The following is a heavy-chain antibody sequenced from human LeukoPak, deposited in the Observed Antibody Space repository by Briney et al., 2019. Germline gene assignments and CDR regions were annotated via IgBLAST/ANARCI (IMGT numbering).Heavy chain of an antibody. Sequence: SETLSLTCTVSGGSVSSYYWSWIRRPPGKGLEWIGYIYYSGSTNYNPSLKSRVTISVDTSKNQFSLKLSSVTAADTAVYYCARRIAAAGTGAFDIWGQGTMVTVSS. CDR3: ARRIAAAGTGAFDI. D-gene: IGHD6-13*01. CDR2: IYYSGST. V-gene: IGHV4-59*02. CDR1: GGSVSSYY. J-gene: IGHJ3*02.